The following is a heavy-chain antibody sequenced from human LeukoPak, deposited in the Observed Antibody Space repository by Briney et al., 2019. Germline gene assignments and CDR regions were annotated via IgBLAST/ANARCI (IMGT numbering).Heavy chain of an antibody. CDR2: IYYSGST. V-gene: IGHV4-59*01. CDR3: ARTAVDTAHDY. CDR1: GDSISSYY. Sequence: SETLSLTCTVSGDSISSYYWSWIRQPPGKGLEWIGYIYYSGSTNYNPSLKSRVTISVDTSKNQFSLKLSSVTAADTAVYYCARTAVDTAHDYWGQGTLVTVSS. D-gene: IGHD5-18*01. J-gene: IGHJ4*02.